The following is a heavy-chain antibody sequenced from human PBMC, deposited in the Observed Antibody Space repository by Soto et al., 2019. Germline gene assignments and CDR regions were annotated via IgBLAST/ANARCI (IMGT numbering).Heavy chain of an antibody. CDR2: ISAYNGNT. D-gene: IGHD5-12*01. CDR1: GYTFTSYG. J-gene: IGHJ3*02. CDR3: ARDIAYSGYDSSDAFDI. V-gene: IGHV1-18*01. Sequence: QVQLVQSGAEVKKPGASVKVSCKASGYTFTSYGISWVRQAPGQGLEWMGWISAYNGNTNYAQKLQGRVTMTTDTSTSTAYRELRSLRSDDTAVYYCARDIAYSGYDSSDAFDIWGQGTMVTVSS.